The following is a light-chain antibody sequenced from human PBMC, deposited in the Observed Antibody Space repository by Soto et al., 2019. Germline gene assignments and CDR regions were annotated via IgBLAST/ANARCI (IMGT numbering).Light chain of an antibody. J-gene: IGKJ1*01. CDR3: QQSYSLRK. V-gene: IGKV1-39*01. Sequence: DIQMTQSPSSLSASVGDRVTITCRASQGISTYLNWYQQKPGKAPNLLIYAASSLQSGVPSRFSGSGSGTDFTLTISSLQPEDFATYYGQQSYSLRKFGHGTKVDIK. CDR1: QGISTY. CDR2: AAS.